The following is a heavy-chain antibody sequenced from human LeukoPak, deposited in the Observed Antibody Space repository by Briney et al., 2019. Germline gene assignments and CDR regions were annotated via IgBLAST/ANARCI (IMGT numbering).Heavy chain of an antibody. J-gene: IGHJ3*02. V-gene: IGHV3-48*01. CDR3: ARGGRGYSYGGAFDI. D-gene: IGHD5-18*01. Sequence: PGGSRRLSCAASGFTFSSYSMNWVRQAPGKGLEWVSYISSSSSTIYYADSVKGRFTISRDNAKNSLYLQMNSLRAEDTAVYYCARGGRGYSYGGAFDIWGQGTMVTVSS. CDR1: GFTFSSYS. CDR2: ISSSSSTI.